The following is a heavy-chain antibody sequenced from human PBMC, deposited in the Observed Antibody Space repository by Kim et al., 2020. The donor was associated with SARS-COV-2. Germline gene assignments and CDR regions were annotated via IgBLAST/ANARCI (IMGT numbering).Heavy chain of an antibody. CDR2: IYYAGDT. CDR1: GGSVSDPTYY. CDR3: ARVKGRYCGGDCYFAFEI. V-gene: IGHV4-39*07. D-gene: IGHD2-21*02. Sequence: SETLSLTCAVSGGSVSDPTYYWGWIRQPPGKGLEWIGSIYYAGDTFYNPSLKSRVTISVDMSKNQFSLKLSSVTAADTAVYYCARVKGRYCGGDCYFAFEIWGQGTMAPVSS. J-gene: IGHJ3*02.